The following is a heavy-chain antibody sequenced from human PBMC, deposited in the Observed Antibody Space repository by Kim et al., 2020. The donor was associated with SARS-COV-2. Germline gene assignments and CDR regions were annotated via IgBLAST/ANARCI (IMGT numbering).Heavy chain of an antibody. Sequence: SETLSLTCAVYGGSFSGYYWSWIRQPPGKGLEWIGEINHSGSTNYNPSLKSRVTISVDTSKNQFSLKLSSVTAADTAVYYCARGAKLRAAGIHNWFDPWGQGTLVTVSS. CDR3: ARGAKLRAAGIHNWFDP. CDR2: INHSGST. J-gene: IGHJ5*02. V-gene: IGHV4-34*01. CDR1: GGSFSGYY. D-gene: IGHD6-13*01.